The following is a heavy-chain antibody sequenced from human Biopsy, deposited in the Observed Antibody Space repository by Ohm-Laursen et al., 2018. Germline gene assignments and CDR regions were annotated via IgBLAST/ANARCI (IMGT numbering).Heavy chain of an antibody. CDR1: GVSINGGRYY. CDR3: ARLGSGDYFPTFFDF. D-gene: IGHD5-12*01. J-gene: IGHJ4*02. CDR2: IFYSANT. Sequence: SETLSLTCIVSGVSINGGRYYWNWIRHHPGKGLEWIGNIFYSANTYYNPSLKSQVTISVDTSKNQFSLKLSSVTAADTAVYYCARLGSGDYFPTFFDFWGQGALVTVSS. V-gene: IGHV4-31*01.